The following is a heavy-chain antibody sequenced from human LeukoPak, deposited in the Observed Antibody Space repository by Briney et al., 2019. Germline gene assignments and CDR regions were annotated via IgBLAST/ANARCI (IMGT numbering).Heavy chain of an antibody. CDR1: GGTFSSYA. D-gene: IGHD3-3*01. V-gene: IGHV1-8*03. CDR2: MSPNNGKT. Sequence: GASVKVSCKASGGTFSSYAISWVRQAPGQGLEWMGRMSPNNGKTDYAQKFQGRVTITRDTSINTVYMELSSLRSDDTAVYYCARGFVDYWSGYYRRDWFDPWGQGTLVTVSS. J-gene: IGHJ5*02. CDR3: ARGFVDYWSGYYRRDWFDP.